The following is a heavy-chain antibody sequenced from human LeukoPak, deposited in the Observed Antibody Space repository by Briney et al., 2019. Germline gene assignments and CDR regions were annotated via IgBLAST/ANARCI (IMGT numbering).Heavy chain of an antibody. CDR1: GFTFSSYA. Sequence: GGSLRLSCAASGFTFSSYAMHWVRQAPGKGLEWVAVISYDGSNKYYADSVKGRFTISRDNSKNTLYLQMNSLRAEDTAVYYCARDYPAAFDIWGQGTMVTVSS. CDR3: ARDYPAAFDI. V-gene: IGHV3-30*04. CDR2: ISYDGSNK. J-gene: IGHJ3*02. D-gene: IGHD2-2*01.